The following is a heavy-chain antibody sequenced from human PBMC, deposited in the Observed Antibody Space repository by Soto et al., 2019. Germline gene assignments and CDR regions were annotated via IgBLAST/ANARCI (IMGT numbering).Heavy chain of an antibody. CDR3: ARDAGGLYQPLSPWFDP. CDR2: IYYSGSA. D-gene: IGHD2-2*01. V-gene: IGHV4-31*03. Sequence: QVQLQESGPRLVKPSQTLSLTCTVSGGSISSGGYYWSWIRQHPGKGLVWIGYIYYSGSAYDNPSLKSRFTISVDTSKNQFSLRLSSVTAADSAVYYCARDAGGLYQPLSPWFDPWGQGTLVTVSS. CDR1: GGSISSGGYY. J-gene: IGHJ5*02.